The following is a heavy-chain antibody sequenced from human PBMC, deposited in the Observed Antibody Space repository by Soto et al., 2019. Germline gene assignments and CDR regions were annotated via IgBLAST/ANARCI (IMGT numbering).Heavy chain of an antibody. CDR2: MNPNSGDT. V-gene: IGHV1-8*01. CDR1: GYTFTSYD. Sequence: QVHLVQSGAEVKKPGASVKVSCKASGYTFTSYDINWVRQVAGQGLEWMGWMNPNSGDTAYAQEFQGRVTMSRNTSISIAYMELSSLRPADTALYYCARGLKMLRVFGLKTYYYYYMDVWGKGTTVTLSS. D-gene: IGHD3-10*01. CDR3: ARGLKMLRVFGLKTYYYYYMDV. J-gene: IGHJ6*03.